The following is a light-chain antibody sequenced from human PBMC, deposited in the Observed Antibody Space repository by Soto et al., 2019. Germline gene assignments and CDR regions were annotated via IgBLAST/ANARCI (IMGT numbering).Light chain of an antibody. CDR3: QLRNYWLS. V-gene: IGKV3-11*01. CDR1: HSVGTK. J-gene: IGKJ4*01. Sequence: EVVLPQSPATLSLSPGQRATLSCRDSHSVGTKIMWYQQKPGQPPRLHISYASNRATGIPGRFSGGGSGTDCTLTISSLEPEDCAVYYCQLRNYWLSFSGGTKFAI. CDR2: YAS.